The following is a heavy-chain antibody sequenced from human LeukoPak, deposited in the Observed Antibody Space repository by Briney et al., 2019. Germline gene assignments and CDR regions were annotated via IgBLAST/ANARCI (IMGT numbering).Heavy chain of an antibody. CDR1: GGSISSYN. CDR2: IYTSGST. Sequence: SETLSLTCTVSGGSISSYNWSWIRQPAGKGLEWIGRIYTSGSTNYNPSLKSRVTISVDKSKNQFSLKLSSVTAADTAVYYCARERPSTYYYDSSGYPGGRYFDYWGQGTLVTVSS. V-gene: IGHV4-4*07. D-gene: IGHD3-22*01. J-gene: IGHJ4*02. CDR3: ARERPSTYYYDSSGYPGGRYFDY.